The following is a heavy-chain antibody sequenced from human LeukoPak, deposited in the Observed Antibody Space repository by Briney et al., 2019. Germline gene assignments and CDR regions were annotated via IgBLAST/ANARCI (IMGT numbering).Heavy chain of an antibody. J-gene: IGHJ3*02. CDR1: GGSISSSNYY. D-gene: IGHD3-3*01. CDR2: IYHSGST. Sequence: PSETLSLTCTVSGGSISSSNYYWGWIRQPPGKGLEWIGSIYHSGSTYYNPSLKSRVTISVDTSKNQFSLKLSSVTAADTAVYYCARHAVGHPVLRFLEWLPSLDAFDIWGQGTMVTVSS. V-gene: IGHV4-39*01. CDR3: ARHAVGHPVLRFLEWLPSLDAFDI.